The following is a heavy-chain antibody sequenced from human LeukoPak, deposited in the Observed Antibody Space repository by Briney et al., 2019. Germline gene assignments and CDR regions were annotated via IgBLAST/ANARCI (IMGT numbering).Heavy chain of an antibody. J-gene: IGHJ1*01. Sequence: GGSLRLSCAASGFTFSSYAMSWVRQAPGKGLEWVSAISGSGGSTYYADSVKGRFTISRDNSKNTLYLQMNSLRAEDTAVYYCANSIGDSSGYYYVKAEYFQHWGQGTLVTVSS. CDR2: ISGSGGST. D-gene: IGHD3-22*01. CDR1: GFTFSSYA. CDR3: ANSIGDSSGYYYVKAEYFQH. V-gene: IGHV3-23*01.